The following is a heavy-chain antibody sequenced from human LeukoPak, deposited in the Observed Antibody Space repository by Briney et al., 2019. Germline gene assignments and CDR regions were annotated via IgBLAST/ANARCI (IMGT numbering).Heavy chain of an antibody. Sequence: ASVKVSCKASGYTFTSYGISWVRQAPGQGLEWMGWISAYNGNTNYAQKFQGRVTMTRDTSISTAYMELSRLRSDDTAVYYCARVGDGYNFENWFDPWGQGTLVTVSS. J-gene: IGHJ5*02. CDR1: GYTFTSYG. V-gene: IGHV1-18*01. CDR3: ARVGDGYNFENWFDP. D-gene: IGHD5-24*01. CDR2: ISAYNGNT.